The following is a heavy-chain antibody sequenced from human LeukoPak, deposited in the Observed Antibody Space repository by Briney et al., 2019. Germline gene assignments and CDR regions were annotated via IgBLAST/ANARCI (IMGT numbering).Heavy chain of an antibody. CDR1: RFTFSNSG. J-gene: IGHJ4*02. Sequence: PGGSLRLSCAASRFTFSNSGMNWVRQAPGKGLEWVSVINDSGDNTFYADAVKGRFTISRDNSKSTLYLQMSSLRVDDTAVYYCARSLKWNLVSFDYWGQGILVTVSS. CDR3: ARSLKWNLVSFDY. D-gene: IGHD1-1*01. CDR2: INDSGDNT. V-gene: IGHV3-23*01.